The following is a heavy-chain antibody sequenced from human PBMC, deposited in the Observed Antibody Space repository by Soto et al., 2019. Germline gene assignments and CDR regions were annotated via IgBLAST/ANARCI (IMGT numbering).Heavy chain of an antibody. CDR1: GGSISSGGYY. J-gene: IGHJ6*03. CDR3: ARELLPYSSNYYYMDV. CDR2: IYYSGST. Sequence: QVQLQESGPGLVKPSQTLSLTCTVSGGSISSGGYYWSWIRQHPGKGLEWIGYIYYSGSTYYNPSLKSRVTISVDTSKNQFSLKLSSVTAADTPVYYCARELLPYSSNYYYMDVWGNGTTVTVSS. D-gene: IGHD6-13*01. V-gene: IGHV4-31*03.